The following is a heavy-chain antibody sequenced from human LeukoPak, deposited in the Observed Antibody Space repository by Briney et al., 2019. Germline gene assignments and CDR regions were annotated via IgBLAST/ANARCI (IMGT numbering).Heavy chain of an antibody. CDR3: ARSIAVAGRPFDY. J-gene: IGHJ4*02. D-gene: IGHD6-19*01. CDR2: INSDGSST. Sequence: PGGSLRLSCAASRFTLSSYWMHWVRHAPGKGLVWVSRINSDGSSTSYADSVKGRFTISRDNAKNTLYLQMNSLRAEDTAVYYCARSIAVAGRPFDYWGQGTLVTVSS. CDR1: RFTLSSYW. V-gene: IGHV3-74*01.